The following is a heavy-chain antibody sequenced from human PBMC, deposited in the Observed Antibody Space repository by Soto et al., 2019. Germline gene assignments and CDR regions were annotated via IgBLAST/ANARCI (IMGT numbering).Heavy chain of an antibody. Sequence: QVQLQESGPGLVKPSQTLSLTCTVSGGSISSGGYYWSWIRQHPGKGLEWIGYIYYSGSTYYNPSLKCRVTISVYTSKNQFSLKLSSVTAADTAVYYCARDCADYYGMDVWGQGTTVTVAS. J-gene: IGHJ6*02. CDR2: IYYSGST. CDR3: ARDCADYYGMDV. CDR1: GGSISSGGYY. V-gene: IGHV4-31*03.